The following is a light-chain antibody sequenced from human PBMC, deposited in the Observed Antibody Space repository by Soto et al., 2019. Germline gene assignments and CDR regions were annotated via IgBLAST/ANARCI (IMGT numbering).Light chain of an antibody. CDR1: QSVSSY. J-gene: IGKJ3*01. CDR2: DAS. Sequence: EIVLTQSPATLSLSPGERATLSCRASQSVSSYLAWYQRKPGQAPRLLIYDASNRATGIPARFSGSGSGTDFTLTISSLEPEDFAVYYCQHRSNWLFTFGPGTKVYIK. CDR3: QHRSNWLFT. V-gene: IGKV3-11*01.